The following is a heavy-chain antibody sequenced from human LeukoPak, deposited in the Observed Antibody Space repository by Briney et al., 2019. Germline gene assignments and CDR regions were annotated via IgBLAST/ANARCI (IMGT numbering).Heavy chain of an antibody. D-gene: IGHD2/OR15-2a*01. J-gene: IGHJ6*02. CDR1: GGTFTSYA. Sequence: SVKVSCKASGGTFTSYAISWVRQAPGQGLEWMGRIIPIAGLVNLAQKFQGRVTITADKSTYTAYLELNSLRSEDTAVYYCARENVYKSAWHRGENNYYGMGVWGQGTTVSVSS. V-gene: IGHV1-69*04. CDR2: IIPIAGLV. CDR3: ARENVYKSAWHRGENNYYGMGV.